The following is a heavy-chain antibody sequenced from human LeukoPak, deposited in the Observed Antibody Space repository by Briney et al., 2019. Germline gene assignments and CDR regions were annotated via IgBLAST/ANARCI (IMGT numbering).Heavy chain of an antibody. V-gene: IGHV3-33*01. D-gene: IGHD3-10*02. CDR2: IWYDGSNK. J-gene: IGHJ5*02. CDR3: TRENYVPDS. CDR1: GFTFSSYG. Sequence: PGGSLRLSCAASGFTFSSYGMHWVRQAPGKELEWVAVIWYDGSNKYYVDSVRGRFTISRDDAKNSLFLQMNGLRSDDTAVYYCTRENYVPDSWGQGTLVTVSS.